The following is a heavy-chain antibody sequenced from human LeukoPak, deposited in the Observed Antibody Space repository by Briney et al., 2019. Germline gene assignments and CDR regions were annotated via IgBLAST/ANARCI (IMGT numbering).Heavy chain of an antibody. CDR3: ARGPPRRYFDWPYNY. D-gene: IGHD3-9*01. CDR2: IYYSGST. V-gene: IGHV4-39*07. Sequence: SETLSLTCTVSGGSISSSSYYWGWIRQPPGKGLEWIGSIYYSGSTYYNPSLKSRVTISVDTSKNQFSLKLSSVTAADTAVYYCARGPPRRYFDWPYNYWSQGTLVTVSS. CDR1: GGSISSSSYY. J-gene: IGHJ4*02.